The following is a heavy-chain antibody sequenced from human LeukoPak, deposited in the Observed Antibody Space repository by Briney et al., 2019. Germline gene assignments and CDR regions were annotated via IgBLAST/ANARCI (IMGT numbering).Heavy chain of an antibody. CDR1: GGTFSSYA. CDR3: ARDPLYGSGSYYSPYYFDY. Sequence: SVKVSCKASGGTFSSYAISWVRQAPGQGLEWMGGIIPIFGTANYAQKFQGRVTITADESTSTAYMELSSLRSEDTAVYYCARDPLYGSGSYYSPYYFDYWGQGTLVTVSS. V-gene: IGHV1-69*13. J-gene: IGHJ4*02. D-gene: IGHD3-10*01. CDR2: IIPIFGTA.